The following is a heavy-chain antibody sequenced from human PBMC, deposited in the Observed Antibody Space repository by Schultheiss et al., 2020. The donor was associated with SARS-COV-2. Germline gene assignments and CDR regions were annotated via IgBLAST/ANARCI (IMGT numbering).Heavy chain of an antibody. V-gene: IGHV3-15*01. CDR1: GFTFSNAW. J-gene: IGHJ6*03. Sequence: GGSLRLSCAASGFTFSNAWMSWVRQAPGKGLEWVGRIKSKTDGGTTDYAAPVKGRFTISRDDSKNTLYLQMNSLKTEDTAVYYCTTPLDCSSTSCYYYYYYYMDVWGKGTTVTVSS. D-gene: IGHD2-2*01. CDR2: IKSKTDGGTT. CDR3: TTPLDCSSTSCYYYYYYYMDV.